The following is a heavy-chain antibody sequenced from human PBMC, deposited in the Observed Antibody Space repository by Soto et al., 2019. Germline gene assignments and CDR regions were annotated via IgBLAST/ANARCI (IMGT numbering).Heavy chain of an antibody. V-gene: IGHV3-30*18. Sequence: QMQLVESGGGVVQPGKSLRLSCAASGFTFDTYGMHWVRQAPGKGLEWVGVISYDGSDKQYADSVEGRFTISRDNSANTLFLQLSSLRAEDTAMYYCAKANYDGTGYGEKWGQGTLVTVAP. D-gene: IGHD3-16*01. CDR1: GFTFDTYG. CDR2: ISYDGSDK. CDR3: AKANYDGTGYGEK. J-gene: IGHJ4*02.